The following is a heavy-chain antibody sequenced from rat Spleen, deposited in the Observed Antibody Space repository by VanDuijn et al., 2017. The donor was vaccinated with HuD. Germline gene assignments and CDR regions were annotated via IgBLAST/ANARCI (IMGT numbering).Heavy chain of an antibody. CDR1: KFTFTKYY. CDR2: ITNTGGST. V-gene: IGHV5-25*01. J-gene: IGHJ2*01. D-gene: IGHD5-1*01. CDR3: ARHAGSSDY. Sequence: EVQLVESGGGLVQPGRSMKLSCAASKFTFTKYYMAWVRQAPTKGLEWVASITNTGGSTYYPDSVKGRFTISRDNAKSTLYLQMDSLRSEDTATYYCARHAGSSDYWGQGVMVTVSS.